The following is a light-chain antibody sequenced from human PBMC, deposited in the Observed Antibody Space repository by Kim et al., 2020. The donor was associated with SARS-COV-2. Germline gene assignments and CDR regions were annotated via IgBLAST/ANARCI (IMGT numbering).Light chain of an antibody. CDR2: EVD. CDR1: SSDVGGYNY. CDR3: SSYAGSNNML. V-gene: IGLV2-8*01. J-gene: IGLJ2*01. Sequence: QSALTQPASVSGSPGQSITISCTGTSSDVGGYNYVSWYQQHPGQAPKVMIYEVDKRPSGVPDRFSGSKSGNTASLTVSGLQAEDEADYYCSSYAGSNNMLFGGGTQLTVL.